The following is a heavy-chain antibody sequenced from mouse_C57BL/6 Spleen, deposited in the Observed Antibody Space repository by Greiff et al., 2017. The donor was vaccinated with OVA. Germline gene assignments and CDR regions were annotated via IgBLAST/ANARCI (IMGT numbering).Heavy chain of an antibody. V-gene: IGHV1-72*01. CDR2: IDPNSGGT. D-gene: IGHD1-1*01. CDR1: GYTFTSYW. CDR3: ARERGGSSYVGYFDY. J-gene: IGHJ2*01. Sequence: QVQLQQPGAELVKPGASVKLSCKASGYTFTSYWMHWVKQRPGRGLEWIGRIDPNSGGTKYNEKFKSKATLTVDKPSSTAYMQLSSLTSEDSAVYYCARERGGSSYVGYFDYWGQGTTLTVSS.